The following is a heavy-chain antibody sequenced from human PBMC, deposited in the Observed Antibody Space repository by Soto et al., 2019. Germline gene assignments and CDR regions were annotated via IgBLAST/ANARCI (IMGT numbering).Heavy chain of an antibody. CDR1: GGSISSYY. V-gene: IGHV4-59*01. CDR2: IYYSGST. CDR3: ARDGFNSVENPRTVLRFLAWSTGGAFDP. J-gene: IGHJ5*02. Sequence: SETLSLTCTVSGGSISSYYWSWIRQPPGKGLEWIGYIYYSGSTNYNPSLKSRVTISVDTSKNQFSLKLSSVTAADAAVYYCARDGFNSVENPRTVLRFLAWSTGGAFDPWGQGTLVTVSS. D-gene: IGHD3-3*01.